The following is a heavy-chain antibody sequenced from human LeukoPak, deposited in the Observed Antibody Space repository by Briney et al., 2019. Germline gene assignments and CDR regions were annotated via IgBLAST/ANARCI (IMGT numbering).Heavy chain of an antibody. D-gene: IGHD4-17*01. Sequence: SETLSLTCTVSGYSISSGYYWGWIRQPPGKGLEYIGYIYYSGSASYNSSLKSRVSISIDTSKNQFSLKLSSVTAADTAVYYCATYLYGIFVSWGQGTLVTVSS. CDR1: GYSISSGYY. CDR2: IYYSGSA. V-gene: IGHV4-38-2*02. CDR3: ATYLYGIFVS. J-gene: IGHJ4*02.